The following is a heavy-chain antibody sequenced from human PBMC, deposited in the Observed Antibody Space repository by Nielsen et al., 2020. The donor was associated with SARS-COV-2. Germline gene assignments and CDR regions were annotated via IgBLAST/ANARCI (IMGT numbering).Heavy chain of an antibody. CDR3: ARVVSGYYGMDV. D-gene: IGHD3-10*01. CDR1: GFTFSSYA. J-gene: IGHJ6*02. V-gene: IGHV3-64*01. Sequence: GGSLRLSCAASGFTFSSYAMHWVRQAPGKGLEYVSAISSNGGSTYYANSVKGRFTISRDNSKNTLYLQMGSLRAEDMAVYYCARVVSGYYGMDVWGQGTTVTVSS. CDR2: ISSNGGST.